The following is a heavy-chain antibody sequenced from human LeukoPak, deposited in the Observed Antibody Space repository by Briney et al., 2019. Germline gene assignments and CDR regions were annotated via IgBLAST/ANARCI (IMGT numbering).Heavy chain of an antibody. J-gene: IGHJ4*02. CDR2: SSACKGNT. V-gene: IGHV1-18*01. D-gene: IGHD3-22*01. CDR1: GYTFTSYG. Sequence: ASVTVSCKASGYTFTSYGISWVRQAPGQGLEWMGGSSACKGNTNYAQKLQGRVTMTTDTSTSTAYMELRSLRSDDTAVYYCARGPSRSYDSSGYLGYWGQGTLVTVSS. CDR3: ARGPSRSYDSSGYLGY.